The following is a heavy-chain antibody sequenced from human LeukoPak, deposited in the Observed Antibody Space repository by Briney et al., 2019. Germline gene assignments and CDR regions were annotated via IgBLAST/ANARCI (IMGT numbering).Heavy chain of an antibody. CDR2: ITSNGGST. J-gene: IGHJ4*02. Sequence: GGSLRLSCAASGFTFSSYAMHWVRQAPGKGLEYVSAITSNGGSTYYVNSVKGRFTVSRDNSKNTLYLQMGSLRAEDMAVYYCARGYCSSTSCYTDYWGQGTLVTVSS. CDR3: ARGYCSSTSCYTDY. CDR1: GFTFSSYA. D-gene: IGHD2-2*02. V-gene: IGHV3-64*01.